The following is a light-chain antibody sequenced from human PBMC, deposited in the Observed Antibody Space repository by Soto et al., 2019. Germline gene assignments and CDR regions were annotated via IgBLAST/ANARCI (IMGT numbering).Light chain of an antibody. CDR3: QHYSTCPWT. V-gene: IGKV1-5*03. CDR1: QTISTL. Sequence: DIQMTQSPSTLSASVGDRVTITCRASQTISTLLAWYQQRPGKAPNLLIYKASSLESGVPWRFSGSGSGTEFTLTISSLQPDDFATYFCQHYSTCPWTFGQGTKVEVK. CDR2: KAS. J-gene: IGKJ1*01.